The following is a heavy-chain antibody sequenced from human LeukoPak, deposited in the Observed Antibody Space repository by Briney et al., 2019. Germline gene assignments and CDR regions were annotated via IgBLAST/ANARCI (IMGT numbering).Heavy chain of an antibody. CDR2: ISSSNTYI. CDR1: GFTFSSYS. Sequence: GGSLRLSCAASGFTFSSYSMSWVRQAPGKGQEWVSFISSSNTYIYYADSVKGRFTISRDNAKNSLYLQMNSLRAEDAAVYYCARDDVYYDSSGYQNYFDYWGQGTLVTVSS. CDR3: ARDDVYYDSSGYQNYFDY. J-gene: IGHJ4*02. D-gene: IGHD3-22*01. V-gene: IGHV3-21*01.